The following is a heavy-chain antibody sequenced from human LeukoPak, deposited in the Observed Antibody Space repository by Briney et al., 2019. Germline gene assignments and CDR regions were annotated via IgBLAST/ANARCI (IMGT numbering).Heavy chain of an antibody. D-gene: IGHD4-17*01. Sequence: PSETLSLTCAVYGGSFSGYYWSWIRQPPGKGLEWIGEINHSGSTNYNPSLKSRVTISVDTSKNQFSLKLSSVTAADTAVYYCARFRTTVTISRGGWFDPWGQGTLVTVSS. CDR1: GGSFSGYY. CDR2: INHSGST. CDR3: ARFRTTVTISRGGWFDP. V-gene: IGHV4-34*01. J-gene: IGHJ5*02.